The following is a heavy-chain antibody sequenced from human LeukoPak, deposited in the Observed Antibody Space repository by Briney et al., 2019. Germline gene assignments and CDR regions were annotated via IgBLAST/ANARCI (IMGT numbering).Heavy chain of an antibody. J-gene: IGHJ4*02. D-gene: IGHD6-13*01. CDR2: IIPIVGTA. Sequence: GASVKVSCKASGGTFSSYAISWVRQAPGQGLEWMGGIIPIVGTANYAQKFQGRVTITTDESTSTAYIELSSLRSEDTAVYYCATTYSTQPRPFDYWGQGTLVTVPS. V-gene: IGHV1-69*05. CDR3: ATTYSTQPRPFDY. CDR1: GGTFSSYA.